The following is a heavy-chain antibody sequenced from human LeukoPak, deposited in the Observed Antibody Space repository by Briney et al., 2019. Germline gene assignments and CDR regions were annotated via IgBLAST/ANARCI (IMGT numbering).Heavy chain of an antibody. CDR3: ARGDPYYYDSSGPQPLDY. V-gene: IGHV4-34*01. J-gene: IGHJ4*02. CDR2: TKHSGST. Sequence: SQTLSLTCAVSGGSFSGYYGSWIRNRQGKGRGCNWATKHSGSTNYNPSLKSRVTISVDTSKNQFSLKLSSVTAADTAVYYCARGDPYYYDSSGPQPLDYWGQGTLVTVSS. CDR1: GGSFSGYY. D-gene: IGHD3-22*01.